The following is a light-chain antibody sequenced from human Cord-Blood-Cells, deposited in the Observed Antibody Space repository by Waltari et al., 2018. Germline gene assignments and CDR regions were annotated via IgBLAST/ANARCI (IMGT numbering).Light chain of an antibody. V-gene: IGLV2-14*01. Sequence: QSALTQPASVSGSPGQSITISCTGTSSDVGGYNYVSWYQQHPGKAPKLMIYDVSNRPSGGSNRFSGSKSGNTASLTISGLQAEDEADYYCSSYTSSSDVVFGGGTKLTV. J-gene: IGLJ2*01. CDR1: SSDVGGYNY. CDR2: DVS. CDR3: SSYTSSSDVV.